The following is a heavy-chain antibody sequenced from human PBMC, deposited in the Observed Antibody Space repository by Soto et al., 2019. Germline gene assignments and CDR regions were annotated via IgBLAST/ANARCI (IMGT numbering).Heavy chain of an antibody. CDR1: GGSISSGSYY. J-gene: IGHJ4*02. D-gene: IGHD3-10*01. Sequence: SETLSLTCTVSGGSISSGSYYWGWIRQPPGKGLEWIGSIFYSGTTYYNPSLKSRVTISVDTSKNQFSLRLSSVTAADTAVYYCARHLRPDGSGTYYNVGFDYWGQGTLVTVSS. V-gene: IGHV4-39*01. CDR3: ARHLRPDGSGTYYNVGFDY. CDR2: IFYSGTT.